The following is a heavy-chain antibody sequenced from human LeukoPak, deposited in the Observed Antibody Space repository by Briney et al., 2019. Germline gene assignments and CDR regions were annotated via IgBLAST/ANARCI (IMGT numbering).Heavy chain of an antibody. V-gene: IGHV3-9*01. CDR3: ASQVDTAMAPDY. CDR1: GFTFDDYA. CDR2: ITWNGGNI. J-gene: IGHJ4*02. D-gene: IGHD5-18*01. Sequence: GGSLRLSCAASGFTFDDYAMHWVRQAPGKGLEWVSGITWNGGNIGYADSVKGRFTISRDNAKNSLYLQMNSLRAEDTAAYYCASQVDTAMAPDYWGQGTLVTVSS.